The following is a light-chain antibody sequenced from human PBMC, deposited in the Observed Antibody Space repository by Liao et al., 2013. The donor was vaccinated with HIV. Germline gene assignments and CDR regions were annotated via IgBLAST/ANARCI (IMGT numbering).Light chain of an antibody. CDR3: QTWDNSNMI. V-gene: IGLV3-1*01. CDR2: KDT. CDR1: KLGDKY. Sequence: SYDLTQPPSVSVSPGQTASITCSGDKLGDKYTCWYQQKPGQSPVLVIYKDTKRPSGIPERFSGSQSGNTATLTISGTQTLDEADYYCQTWDNSNMIFGGGTKLTVL. J-gene: IGLJ2*01.